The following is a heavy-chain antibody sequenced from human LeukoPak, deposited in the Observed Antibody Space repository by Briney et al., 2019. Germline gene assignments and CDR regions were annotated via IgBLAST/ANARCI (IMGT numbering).Heavy chain of an antibody. D-gene: IGHD3-22*01. Sequence: SETLSLTCAVYGGSFSGYYWSWIRQPPRKGLEWIGEINHSGSTNYNPSLKSRVTISVDTSKNQSSLKLSSVTAADTAVYYCAKGGGYYYVSAFDIWGQGTMVTVSS. V-gene: IGHV4-34*01. J-gene: IGHJ3*02. CDR1: GGSFSGYY. CDR2: INHSGST. CDR3: AKGGGYYYVSAFDI.